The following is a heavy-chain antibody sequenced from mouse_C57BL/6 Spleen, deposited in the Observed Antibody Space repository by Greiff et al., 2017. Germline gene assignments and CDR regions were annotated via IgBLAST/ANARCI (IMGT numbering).Heavy chain of an antibody. V-gene: IGHV1-15*01. J-gene: IGHJ2*01. CDR1: GYTFTDYE. CDR2: IDPETGGT. CDR3: TRSGDMTTDFDY. D-gene: IGHD1-1*01. Sequence: QVQLQQSGAELVRPGASVTLSCKASGYTFTDYEMHWVKQTPVHGLEWIGAIDPETGGTAYNQKFKGKAILTADKSSSTAYMELRSLTSEDSAVYYCTRSGDMTTDFDYWGQGTTLTVSS.